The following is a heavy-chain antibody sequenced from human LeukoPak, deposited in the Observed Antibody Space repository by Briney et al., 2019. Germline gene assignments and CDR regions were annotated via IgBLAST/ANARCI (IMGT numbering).Heavy chain of an antibody. D-gene: IGHD3/OR15-3a*01. V-gene: IGHV3-48*01. CDR2: IPGSSSVL. J-gene: IGHJ4*02. CDR1: GFTFSTYS. Sequence: PGGSLRLSCAASGFTFSTYSMTWVRQAPGRGLEWISYIPGSSSVLYYADSVRGRFTISRDNAKNSLYLQMDSLRAEDTAVYYCARDRDWAYFDYWGQGTLVTVSS. CDR3: ARDRDWAYFDY.